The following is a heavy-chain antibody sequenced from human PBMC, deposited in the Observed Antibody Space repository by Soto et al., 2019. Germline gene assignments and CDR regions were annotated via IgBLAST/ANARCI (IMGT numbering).Heavy chain of an antibody. Sequence: ASVKVSCKASGYTFTSYGISWVRQAPGQGLEWMGWISAYNGNTNYAQKLQGRVTMTTDTSTSTAYMELRSLRSDDTAVYYCARDYGIAAAAPGFDLWGRGTLVTVSS. CDR3: ARDYGIAAAAPGFDL. V-gene: IGHV1-18*01. CDR2: ISAYNGNT. CDR1: GYTFTSYG. D-gene: IGHD6-13*01. J-gene: IGHJ2*01.